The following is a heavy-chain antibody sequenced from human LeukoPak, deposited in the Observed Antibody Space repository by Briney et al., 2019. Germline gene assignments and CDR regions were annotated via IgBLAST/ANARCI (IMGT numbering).Heavy chain of an antibody. CDR3: ARQMGASTTFDI. CDR2: LYSGGTT. D-gene: IGHD3-16*01. CDR1: GFSVSSNY. Sequence: PGGSLRLSCAASGFSVSSNYISWVRQAPGKGLEWVSALYSGGTTYYADSVKGRFTISRDNSKNTLSLQMNSLRAEDTADYYCARQMGASTTFDIWGLGTMVTVSS. J-gene: IGHJ3*02. V-gene: IGHV3-53*01.